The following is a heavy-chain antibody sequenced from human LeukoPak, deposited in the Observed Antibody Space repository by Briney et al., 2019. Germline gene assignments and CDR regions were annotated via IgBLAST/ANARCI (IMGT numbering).Heavy chain of an antibody. Sequence: GGSLRLSCAASGFTFSSYGLPWVRQAPGKGLEWVAVISYDGSNKYYADSVKGRFTISRDNYKNTLYLQMNSLRAEDTAEYHCAKEYYYGSGSQEYYLDYWGQGTLVTVSS. CDR3: AKEYYYGSGSQEYYLDY. CDR1: GFTFSSYG. J-gene: IGHJ4*02. V-gene: IGHV3-30*18. CDR2: ISYDGSNK. D-gene: IGHD3-10*01.